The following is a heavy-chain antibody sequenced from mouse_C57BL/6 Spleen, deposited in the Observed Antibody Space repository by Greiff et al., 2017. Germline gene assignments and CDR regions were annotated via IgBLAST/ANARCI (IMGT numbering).Heavy chain of an antibody. J-gene: IGHJ4*01. CDR3: ARGYYSNYLCAMDY. CDR1: GYTFTSYW. V-gene: IGHV1-72*01. Sequence: QVQLKQPGAELVKPGASVKLSCKASGYTFTSYWMHWVKQRPGRGLEWIGRIDPNSGGTKYNEKFKSKGTLTVDKPSSTAYMQLSSLTSEDSAVYYCARGYYSNYLCAMDYWGQGTSVTVSS. D-gene: IGHD2-5*01. CDR2: IDPNSGGT.